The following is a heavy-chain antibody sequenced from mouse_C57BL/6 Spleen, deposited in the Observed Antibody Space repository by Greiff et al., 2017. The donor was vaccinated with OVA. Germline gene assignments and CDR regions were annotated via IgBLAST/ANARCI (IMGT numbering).Heavy chain of an antibody. J-gene: IGHJ3*01. D-gene: IGHD2-1*01. CDR1: GYTFTSYW. Sequence: QVQLKQSGAELVKPGASVKLSCKASGYTFTSYWMQWVKQRPGQGLEWIGEIDPSDSYTNYNQKFKGKATLTVDTSSSTAYMQLSSLTSEDSAVYYCAIYYGITWFAYWGQGTLVTVSA. CDR2: IDPSDSYT. V-gene: IGHV1-50*01. CDR3: AIYYGITWFAY.